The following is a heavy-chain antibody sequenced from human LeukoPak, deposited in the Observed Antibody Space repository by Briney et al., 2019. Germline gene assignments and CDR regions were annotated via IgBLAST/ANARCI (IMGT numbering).Heavy chain of an antibody. J-gene: IGHJ3*02. V-gene: IGHV3-21*01. CDR3: ARVGLIKGAFDI. Sequence: GGSLRLSCAASGFTFSSYSMNWVRQAPGKGLEWVSSISSSSSYIYYADSVKGRFTISRDNAKNSLYLQMNSLRAEDTAVYYCARVGLIKGAFDIWGQGTMVTVSS. CDR1: GFTFSSYS. D-gene: IGHD3-16*01. CDR2: ISSSSSYI.